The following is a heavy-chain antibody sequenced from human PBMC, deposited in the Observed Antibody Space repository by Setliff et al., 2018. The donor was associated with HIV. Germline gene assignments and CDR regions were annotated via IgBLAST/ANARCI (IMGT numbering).Heavy chain of an antibody. J-gene: IGHJ4*02. CDR3: ARGHCSGTSCYHPWYYYDPDNTGSSGEYFDY. D-gene: IGHD2-2*01. CDR1: GDSISSHY. V-gene: IGHV4-59*11. CDR2: VYYGGST. Sequence: SETLSLTCTVSGDSISSHYWTWIRQPPGKGLEWIGYVYYGGSTNYNPSLKSRVSISVDTSKNHFSLKLYSVTAADTAVYYCARGHCSGTSCYHPWYYYDPDNTGSSGEYFDYWGQGALVTVSS.